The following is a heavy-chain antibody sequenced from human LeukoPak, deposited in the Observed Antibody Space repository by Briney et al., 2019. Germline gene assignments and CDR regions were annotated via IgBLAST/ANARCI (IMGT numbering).Heavy chain of an antibody. J-gene: IGHJ3*02. CDR2: INPNSGGT. CDR3: ARVRSGFDAFDI. Sequence: GASVKVSCTASGYTFTGYYMHWVRQAPGQGLEWMGWINPNSGGTNYAQKFQGRVTMTRDTSISTAYMELSRLRSDDTAVYYCARVRSGFDAFDIWGQGTMVTVSS. CDR1: GYTFTGYY. D-gene: IGHD3-10*01. V-gene: IGHV1-2*02.